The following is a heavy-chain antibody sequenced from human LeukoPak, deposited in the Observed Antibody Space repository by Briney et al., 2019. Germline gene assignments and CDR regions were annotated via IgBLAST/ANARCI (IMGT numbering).Heavy chain of an antibody. CDR3: ARESDTAMVTPGY. CDR1: GFTFSSYS. J-gene: IGHJ4*02. Sequence: SGGFLRLSCAASGFTFSSYSMNWVRQAPGKGLEWVSSISSSSSYIYYADSVKGRFTISRDNAKNSLYLQMNSLRAGDTAVYYCARESDTAMVTPGYWGQGTLVTVSS. V-gene: IGHV3-21*01. D-gene: IGHD5-18*01. CDR2: ISSSSSYI.